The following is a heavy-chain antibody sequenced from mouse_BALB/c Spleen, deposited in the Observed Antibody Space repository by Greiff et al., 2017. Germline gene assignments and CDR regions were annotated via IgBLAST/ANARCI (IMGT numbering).Heavy chain of an antibody. V-gene: IGHV5-17*02. D-gene: IGHD2-1*01. Sequence: EVQRVESGGGLVKPGGSLKLSCAASGFTFSSFGMHWVRQAPEKGLEWVAYISSGSSTIYYADTVKGRFTISRDNPKNTLFLQMTSLRSEDTAMYYCARSMGGNYYFDYWGQGTTLTVSS. CDR1: GFTFSSFG. CDR3: ARSMGGNYYFDY. J-gene: IGHJ2*01. CDR2: ISSGSSTI.